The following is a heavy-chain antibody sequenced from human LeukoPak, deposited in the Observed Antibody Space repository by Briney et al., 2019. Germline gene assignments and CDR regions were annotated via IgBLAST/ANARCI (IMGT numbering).Heavy chain of an antibody. D-gene: IGHD3-3*01. CDR1: GYTFTSYG. J-gene: IGHJ6*02. V-gene: IGHV1-18*01. Sequence: ASVKVSCKASGYTFTSYGISWVRQAPGQGLEWMGWISGYNGNTNYAQKLQGRVTMTTDTSTSTAYMELRSLRSGDTAVYYCARAPPEVRFLEWFYYYYGMDVWGQGTTVTVSS. CDR3: ARAPPEVRFLEWFYYYYGMDV. CDR2: ISGYNGNT.